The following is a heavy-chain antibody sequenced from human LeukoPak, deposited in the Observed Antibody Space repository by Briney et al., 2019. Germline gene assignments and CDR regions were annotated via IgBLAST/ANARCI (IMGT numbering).Heavy chain of an antibody. V-gene: IGHV3-30*03. D-gene: IGHD2-15*01. CDR2: ISYDGSNK. CDR1: GFTFSSYG. J-gene: IGHJ6*03. Sequence: GRSLRLSCAASGFTFSSYGMHWVRQAPGKGLEWVAVISYDGSNKYYADSVKGRFTISRDNSKNTLYLQMNSLRAEDTALYYCARNVEYCSGGSCLNSYMDVWGKGTTVTVSS. CDR3: ARNVEYCSGGSCLNSYMDV.